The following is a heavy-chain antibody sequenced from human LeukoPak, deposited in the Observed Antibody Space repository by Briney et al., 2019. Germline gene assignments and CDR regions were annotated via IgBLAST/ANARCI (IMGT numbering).Heavy chain of an antibody. CDR3: TKSVGSGRDAYDL. CDR1: GFDFGRHA. CDR2: IFDSGRPS. Sequence: PGGSLRLSCVASGFDFGRHAMNWVRQTPGKGLEWVSSIFDSGRPSYYAESVQGRFTISRDVSKNTVYLQMESLRIDDTALYYCTKSVGSGRDAYDLWGQGTMVTVSS. D-gene: IGHD1-26*01. V-gene: IGHV3-23*01. J-gene: IGHJ3*01.